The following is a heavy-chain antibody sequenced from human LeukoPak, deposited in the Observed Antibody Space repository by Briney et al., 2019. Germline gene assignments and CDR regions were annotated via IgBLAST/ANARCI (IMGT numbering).Heavy chain of an antibody. CDR3: ARADVDIVADFDY. J-gene: IGHJ4*02. V-gene: IGHV1-8*01. Sequence: ASVKVSCKASGYTFTSYDINWVRQATGQGLGWMGWMNPNSGNTGYAQKFQGRVTMTRNTSISTAYMELSSLRSEDTAVYYCARADVDIVADFDYWGQGTLVTVSS. CDR1: GYTFTSYD. D-gene: IGHD5-12*01. CDR2: MNPNSGNT.